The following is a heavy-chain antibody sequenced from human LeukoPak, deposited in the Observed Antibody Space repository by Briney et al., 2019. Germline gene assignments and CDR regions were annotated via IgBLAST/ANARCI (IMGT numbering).Heavy chain of an antibody. CDR3: ASSIAAAATFDY. J-gene: IGHJ4*02. CDR2: IIPIFGTA. CDR1: GGTFSSYV. V-gene: IGHV1-69*01. D-gene: IGHD6-13*01. Sequence: PAAAVKVSCMASGGTFSSYVISWVRQAPGQGLEWMGGIIPIFGTANYAQKFQGRVTITADETTSTAYMELSSLRSEDTAVYYCASSIAAAATFDYWGQGTLVTVSS.